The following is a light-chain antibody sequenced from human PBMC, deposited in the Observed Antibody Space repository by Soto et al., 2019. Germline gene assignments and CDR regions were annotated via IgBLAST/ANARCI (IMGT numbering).Light chain of an antibody. J-gene: IGLJ1*01. Sequence: QSALTQPASVSGSPGQSITISCTGSSSDVGAYNYVSWYQHHPDKAPKLVIYDVTNRPSGVSNRFSGSKSGNTASLTISGLQAEDEADYYCNSYTRSTTPYVLGTGTKLTVL. CDR2: DVT. V-gene: IGLV2-14*03. CDR1: SSDVGAYNY. CDR3: NSYTRSTTPYV.